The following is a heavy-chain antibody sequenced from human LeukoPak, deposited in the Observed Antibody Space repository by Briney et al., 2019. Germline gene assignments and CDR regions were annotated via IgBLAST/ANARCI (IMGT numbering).Heavy chain of an antibody. D-gene: IGHD3-16*02. J-gene: IGHJ4*02. V-gene: IGHV3-7*01. CDR3: ARDYDYVWGSYRYFDY. CDR1: GFTFSSYW. CDR2: IKQDGSEK. Sequence: GGSLRLSCAASGFTFSSYWMSWVRQAPGKGLEWVANIKQDGSEKYYVDSVKGRFTISRDTAKNSLYLQMNSLRAEDTAVYYCARDYDYVWGSYRYFDYWGQGTLVTVSS.